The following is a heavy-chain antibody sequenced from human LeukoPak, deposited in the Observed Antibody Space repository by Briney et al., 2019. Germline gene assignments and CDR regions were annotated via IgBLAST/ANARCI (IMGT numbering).Heavy chain of an antibody. CDR1: GGSINSYY. D-gene: IGHD6-13*01. V-gene: IGHV4-59*01. CDR2: IYYSGST. Sequence: SETLSLTCTVSGGSINSYYWSWIRQPPGKGLEWIGYIYYSGSTNYNPSLKSRVTISVDTSKNQFSLRLSSVTAADTAVYYCASVTGYMTEDYLDYWGQGTLITVSS. CDR3: ASVTGYMTEDYLDY. J-gene: IGHJ4*02.